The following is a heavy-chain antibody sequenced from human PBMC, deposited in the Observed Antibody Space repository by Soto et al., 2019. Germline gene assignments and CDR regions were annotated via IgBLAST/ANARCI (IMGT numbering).Heavy chain of an antibody. CDR3: VLSTRVAYYFDY. CDR2: IIPIFGTA. CDR1: GGTFSSYA. V-gene: IGHV1-69*06. D-gene: IGHD2-2*01. J-gene: IGHJ4*02. Sequence: SVRVSCKASGGTFSSYAISWVRQAPGQGLEWMGGIIPIFGTANYAQKFQGRVTITADKSTSTAYMELSSLRSEDTAVYYCVLSTRVAYYFDYWGQGTLVTVSS.